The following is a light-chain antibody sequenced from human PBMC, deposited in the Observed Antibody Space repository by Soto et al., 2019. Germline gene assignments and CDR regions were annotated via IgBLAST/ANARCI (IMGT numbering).Light chain of an antibody. V-gene: IGLV3-21*02. CDR2: DDS. CDR3: QVCDTSSVV. J-gene: IGLJ3*02. Sequence: SYELTQPPSLSVAPGQTATISCGGNYIGRKSVHWYQQKAGQAPVLVVFDDSDRPSGIPERFSGSNSADTATLTISRVEAGDEADYYCQVCDTSSVVFGGGTKLTVL. CDR1: YIGRKS.